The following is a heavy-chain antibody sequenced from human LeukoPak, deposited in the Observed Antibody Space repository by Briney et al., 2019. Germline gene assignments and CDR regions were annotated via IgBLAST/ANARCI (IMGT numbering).Heavy chain of an antibody. D-gene: IGHD4-17*01. CDR1: GGSISTYY. J-gene: IGHJ5*02. CDR2: IYYSGST. CDR3: ARVNGDYEGGFDP. Sequence: SETLSLTCIVSGGSISTYYWSWIRQPPGKGLEWIGYIYYSGSTNYNPSLKSRVTISVDTSKNQFSLKLSSVTAADTAVYYCARVNGDYEGGFDPWGQGTLVTVSS. V-gene: IGHV4-59*01.